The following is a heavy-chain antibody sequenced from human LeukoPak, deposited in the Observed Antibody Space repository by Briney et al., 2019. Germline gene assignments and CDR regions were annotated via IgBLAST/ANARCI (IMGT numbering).Heavy chain of an antibody. D-gene: IGHD2-8*01. V-gene: IGHV3-48*04. CDR2: ISSTSSTI. Sequence: GGSLRLSCAASGFTFSSYAMSWVRQAPGKGLEWVSYISSTSSTIDYADSVKGRFTISRDNAKNSPFLQMNSLRVDDTAVYYCASQRQWDWFDPWGQGTLVTVSS. CDR3: ASQRQWDWFDP. J-gene: IGHJ5*02. CDR1: GFTFSSYA.